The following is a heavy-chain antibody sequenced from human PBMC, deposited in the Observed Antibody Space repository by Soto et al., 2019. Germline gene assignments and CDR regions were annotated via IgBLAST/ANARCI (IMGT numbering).Heavy chain of an antibody. V-gene: IGHV4-34*01. D-gene: IGHD4-17*01. Sequence: SETLSLTCAVYGGSFSGYYWSWIRQPPGKGLEWIGEINHSGSTNYNPSLKSRVTISVDTSKNQFSLKLSSVTAADTAVYYCARVSRYRNYGVWFDPWGQGTLVTVSS. CDR3: ARVSRYRNYGVWFDP. CDR1: GGSFSGYY. J-gene: IGHJ5*02. CDR2: INHSGST.